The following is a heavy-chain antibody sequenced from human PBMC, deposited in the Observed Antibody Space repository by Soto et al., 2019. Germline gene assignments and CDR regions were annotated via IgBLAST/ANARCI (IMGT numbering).Heavy chain of an antibody. Sequence: PSETLSLTCAVYGGSFSGYYWSWIRQPPGKGLEWIGEINHSGSTNYNPSLKSRVTISVDTSKNQFSLKLSSVTAADTAVYYCARGRITIFGVVTTDFDYWGQGTLVPVSS. D-gene: IGHD3-3*01. CDR3: ARGRITIFGVVTTDFDY. CDR2: INHSGST. V-gene: IGHV4-34*01. J-gene: IGHJ4*02. CDR1: GGSFSGYY.